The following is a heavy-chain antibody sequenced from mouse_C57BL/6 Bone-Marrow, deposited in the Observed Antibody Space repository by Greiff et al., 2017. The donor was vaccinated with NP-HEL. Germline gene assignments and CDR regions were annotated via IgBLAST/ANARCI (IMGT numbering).Heavy chain of an antibody. CDR3: ARHEDYYGSSYGYFDV. D-gene: IGHD1-1*01. J-gene: IGHJ1*03. CDR2: ISNLAYSI. V-gene: IGHV5-15*01. CDR1: GFTFSDYG. Sequence: EVQLVESGGGLVQPGGSLKLSCAASGFTFSDYGMAWVRQAPRKGPEWVAFISNLAYSIYYADTVTGRFTISRENAKHTLYLEMSSLRSEGTAMYYCARHEDYYGSSYGYFDVWGTGTTVTVSS.